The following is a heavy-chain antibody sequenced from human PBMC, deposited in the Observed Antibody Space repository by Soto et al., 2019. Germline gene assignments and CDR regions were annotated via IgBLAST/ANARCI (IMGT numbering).Heavy chain of an antibody. CDR3: ARDLDWNDDHPGGWFDP. D-gene: IGHD1-1*01. J-gene: IGHJ5*02. CDR2: INSDGSST. V-gene: IGHV3-74*01. CDR1: GFTFSSYW. Sequence: GGSLRLSCAASGFTFSSYWMHWVRQAPGKGLVWVSRINSDGSSTSYADSVKGRLTISRDNAKNTLYLQMNSLRAEDTAVYYCARDLDWNDDHPGGWFDPWGQGTLVTVSS.